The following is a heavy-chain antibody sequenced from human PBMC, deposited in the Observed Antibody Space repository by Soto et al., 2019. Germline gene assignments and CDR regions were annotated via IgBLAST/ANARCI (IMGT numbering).Heavy chain of an antibody. J-gene: IGHJ4*02. CDR3: AKDGNYDILTGQNDY. CDR1: GFTFSSYA. V-gene: IGHV3-23*01. D-gene: IGHD3-9*01. Sequence: EVQLLESGGGLVQPGGSLRLSCAASGFTFSSYAMSWVRQAPGKGLEWVSAISGSGGSTYYADSVKGRFTISRDNSKNTLYLQMNGLRAEDTAVYYCAKDGNYDILTGQNDYWGQGPLVTVSS. CDR2: ISGSGGST.